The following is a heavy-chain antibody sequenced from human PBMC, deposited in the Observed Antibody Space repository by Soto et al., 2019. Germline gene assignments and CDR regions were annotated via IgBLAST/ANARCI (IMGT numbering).Heavy chain of an antibody. CDR2: INSDGSST. D-gene: IGHD2-15*01. CDR1: GFTFSSYW. CDR3: ARHYCSGGSCEYFDY. J-gene: IGHJ4*02. Sequence: GGSLRLSCAASGFTFSSYWMHWVRQAPGKGLVWVSRINSDGSSTGYADSVKGRFTISRDNAKNTLYLQMNSLRAEDTAVYYCARHYCSGGSCEYFDYWGQGTLVTVSS. V-gene: IGHV3-74*01.